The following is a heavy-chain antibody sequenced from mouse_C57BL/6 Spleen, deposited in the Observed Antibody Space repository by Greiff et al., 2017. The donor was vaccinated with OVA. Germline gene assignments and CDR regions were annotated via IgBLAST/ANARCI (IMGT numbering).Heavy chain of an antibody. J-gene: IGHJ2*01. CDR2: ISSGGSYT. CDR1: GFTFSSYG. Sequence: EVKVVESGGDLVKPGGSLKLSCAASGFTFSSYGMSWVRQTPDKRLEWVATISSGGSYTYYPDSVKGRFTISRDNAKNTLYLQMSSLKSEDTAMYYCARQDSNYDYWGQGTTLTVSS. V-gene: IGHV5-6*01. CDR3: ARQDSNYDY. D-gene: IGHD2-5*01.